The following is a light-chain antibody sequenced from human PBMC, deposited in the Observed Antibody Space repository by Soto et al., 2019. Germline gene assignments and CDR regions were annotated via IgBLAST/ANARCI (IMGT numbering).Light chain of an antibody. J-gene: IGKJ3*01. Sequence: EIVLMQSPGTLSLSPGKRATLSCRASQSVSSSYLVWYQQKPGQAPRLLIYGASSRATGIPDRFSGSGSGTDFTLTISRLEPEDFAVYYCQWYGSSPLFGPGTKVDIK. CDR1: QSVSSSY. CDR3: QWYGSSPL. V-gene: IGKV3-20*01. CDR2: GAS.